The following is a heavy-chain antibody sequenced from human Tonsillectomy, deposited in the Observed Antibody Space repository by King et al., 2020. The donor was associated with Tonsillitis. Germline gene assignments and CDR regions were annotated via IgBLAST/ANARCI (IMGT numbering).Heavy chain of an antibody. CDR1: GYSISSGYY. CDR2: IYHSGST. Sequence: VQLQESGPGLVKPSETLSLTCAVSGYSISSGYYWGWIRQPPGKGLEWIGSIYHSGSTYYNPSLKSRVTISVDTSKNQFSLKLSSVTAADTAVYYCAREFCGDYVRAFDIWGQGTMVTVSS. J-gene: IGHJ3*02. CDR3: AREFCGDYVRAFDI. D-gene: IGHD3-10*02. V-gene: IGHV4-38-2*02.